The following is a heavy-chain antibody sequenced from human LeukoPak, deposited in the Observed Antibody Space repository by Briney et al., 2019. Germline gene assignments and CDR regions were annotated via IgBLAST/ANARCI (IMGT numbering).Heavy chain of an antibody. V-gene: IGHV1-69*01. Sequence: ASVKVSCEPSGGTFSSYAISWVRQAPGQGLEWMGGIIPIFGTANYAQKFQGRVTITADESTSTAYTELSSLRSEDTAVYYCARDKGAAAGRYTHPDNWFDPWGQGTLVTVSS. D-gene: IGHD6-13*01. CDR1: GGTFSSYA. CDR3: ARDKGAAAGRYTHPDNWFDP. CDR2: IIPIFGTA. J-gene: IGHJ5*02.